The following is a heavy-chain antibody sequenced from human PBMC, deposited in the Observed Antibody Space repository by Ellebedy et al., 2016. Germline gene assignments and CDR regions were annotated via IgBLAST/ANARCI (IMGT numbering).Heavy chain of an antibody. CDR1: GFTFSSYS. CDR3: ARDRIVVVPAARMDV. J-gene: IGHJ6*03. V-gene: IGHV3-48*02. D-gene: IGHD2-2*01. CDR2: ISSSSSTI. Sequence: GGSLRLSXAASGFTFSSYSMNWVRQAPGKGLEWVSYISSSSSTIYYADSVKGRFTISRDNAKNSLYLQMNSLRDEDTAVYYCARDRIVVVPAARMDVWGKGTTVTVSS.